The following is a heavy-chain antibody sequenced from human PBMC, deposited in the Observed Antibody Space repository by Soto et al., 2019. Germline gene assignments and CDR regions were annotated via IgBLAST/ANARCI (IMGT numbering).Heavy chain of an antibody. V-gene: IGHV3-30*18. CDR3: AKVFLGYCSGGSCFGDAFDI. CDR1: GFTFSSYG. Sequence: GGSLRLSCAASGFTFSSYGMHWVRQAPGKGLEWVAVISYDGSNKYYADSVKGRFTISRDNSKNTLYLQMNSLRAEDTAVYYCAKVFLGYCSGGSCFGDAFDIWGQGTMVTVS. D-gene: IGHD2-15*01. CDR2: ISYDGSNK. J-gene: IGHJ3*02.